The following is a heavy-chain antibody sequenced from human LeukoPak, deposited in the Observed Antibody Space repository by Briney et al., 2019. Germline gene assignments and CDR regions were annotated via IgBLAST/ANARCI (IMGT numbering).Heavy chain of an antibody. Sequence: GGSLRLSCVGSGFTFSSHAMSWVRQAPEKGLEWVSGIYESGQTTHYADSVKGRFSISRDNSKNTLYLQMDSLRGKDTAIYYCAKDYRIGCSDHFDYWGQGALVTVSS. J-gene: IGHJ4*02. CDR1: GFTFSSHA. D-gene: IGHD3-16*02. CDR3: AKDYRIGCSDHFDY. V-gene: IGHV3-23*01. CDR2: IYESGQTT.